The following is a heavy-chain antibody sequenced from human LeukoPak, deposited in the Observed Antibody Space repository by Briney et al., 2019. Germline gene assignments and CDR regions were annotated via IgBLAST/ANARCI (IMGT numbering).Heavy chain of an antibody. J-gene: IGHJ6*04. CDR3: ARVIITGNSYYGMDV. V-gene: IGHV1-2*02. CDR1: GYTFTVHF. Sequence: ASVNVSYKASGYTFTVHFVHWVRQAPGQGLEWMGWINPNGGGTNYAQTFQGRVTMTRATSITTAYMDLSGLNSDDTAVYYCARVIITGNSYYGMDVWGEGTTVTVSS. CDR2: INPNGGGT. D-gene: IGHD2-21*01.